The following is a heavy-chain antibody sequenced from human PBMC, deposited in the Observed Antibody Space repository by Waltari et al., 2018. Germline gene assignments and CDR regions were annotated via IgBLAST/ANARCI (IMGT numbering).Heavy chain of an antibody. J-gene: IGHJ6*03. Sequence: QVQLQQWGAGLLKPSETLSLTCAVYGGSFSGYYWSWIRQPPGEGLGWIGEINHSGSTNYNPSLKSRVTISVDTSKNQFSLKLSSVTAADTAVYYCARGRPVRGVMGYSYYYYYMDVWGKGTTVTISS. CDR3: ARGRPVRGVMGYSYYYYYMDV. D-gene: IGHD3-10*01. CDR1: GGSFSGYY. CDR2: INHSGST. V-gene: IGHV4-34*01.